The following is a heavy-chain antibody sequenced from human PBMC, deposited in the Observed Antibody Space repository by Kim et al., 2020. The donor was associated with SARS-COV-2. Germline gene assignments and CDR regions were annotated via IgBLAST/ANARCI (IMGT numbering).Heavy chain of an antibody. D-gene: IGHD2-15*01. V-gene: IGHV3-23*01. J-gene: IGHJ4*02. CDR3: AKGVCSGGSCSFDY. CDR2: IRGSGGST. Sequence: GGSLRLSCAASGFSFSSYVMSWVRQAPGKGLEWVSDIRGSGGSTNYADSVEGRFIVSRDNSESTLYLQMSSLRAEDTAVYYCAKGVCSGGSCSFDYWCQG. CDR1: GFSFSSYV.